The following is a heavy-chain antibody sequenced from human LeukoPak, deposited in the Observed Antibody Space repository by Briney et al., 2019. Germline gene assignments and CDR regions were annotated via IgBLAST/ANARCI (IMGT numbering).Heavy chain of an antibody. V-gene: IGHV1-69*13. D-gene: IGHD1-26*01. CDR2: IIPIFGTA. CDR1: GGTFSSYA. Sequence: SVKVSCKASGGTFSSYAISWVRQAPGQGLEWMGGIIPIFGTANYAQMFQGRVTITADESTSTAYMELSSLRSEDTAVYYCARGLRSGSYQPWFDPWGQGTLVTVSS. CDR3: ARGLRSGSYQPWFDP. J-gene: IGHJ5*02.